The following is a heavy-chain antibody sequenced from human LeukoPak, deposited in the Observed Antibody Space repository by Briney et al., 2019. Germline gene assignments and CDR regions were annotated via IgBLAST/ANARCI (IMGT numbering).Heavy chain of an antibody. V-gene: IGHV4-4*09. CDR3: ARHWREAAAGIPVYYSYYYMNA. D-gene: IGHD6-13*01. CDR2: IYTSGST. CDR1: GGSMSRFY. Sequence: SETLSLTCTVSGGSMSRFYWSWIRQPPGKGLEWLGYIYTSGSTNYNPSLKSRVTISVDTSKNQFSLKLNCLTAADWAVYYCARHWREAAAGIPVYYSYYYMNAWAKGPRSPSP. J-gene: IGHJ6*03.